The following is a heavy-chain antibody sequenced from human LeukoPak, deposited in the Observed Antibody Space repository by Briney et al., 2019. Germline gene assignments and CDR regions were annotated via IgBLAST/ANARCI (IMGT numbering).Heavy chain of an antibody. CDR3: ARDHRVMATITNWFDP. D-gene: IGHD5-24*01. V-gene: IGHV1-46*04. CDR1: GYTFTGYY. Sequence: ASVRVSCVQSGYTFTGYYVRRGSPAPGQGGGCMGIIIPSGGSTSYSQTLQGRVTMSSDTSTSTVYMELSSLRSEDTAVYYCARDHRVMATITNWFDPWGQGTRVTVSS. CDR2: IIPSGGST. J-gene: IGHJ5*02.